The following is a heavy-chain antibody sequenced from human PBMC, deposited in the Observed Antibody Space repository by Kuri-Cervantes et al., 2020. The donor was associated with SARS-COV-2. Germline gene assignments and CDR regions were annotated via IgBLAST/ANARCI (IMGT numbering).Heavy chain of an antibody. CDR3: ANPWGXDWYFDL. V-gene: IGHV3-30*18. CDR1: GFVFSSHG. J-gene: IGHJ2*01. CDR2: ISNDGSNK. Sequence: GGSLRLSCAASGFVFSSHGMHWVRQAPDKGLEWVAAISNDGSNKYYADSVKGRFTISRDKSKNTLYLQLNSLRADDTAVYYCANPWGXDWYFDLWGRGTLVTVSS. D-gene: IGHD7-27*01.